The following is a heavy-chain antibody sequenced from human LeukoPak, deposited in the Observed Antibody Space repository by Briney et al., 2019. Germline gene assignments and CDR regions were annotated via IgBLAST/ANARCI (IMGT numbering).Heavy chain of an antibody. D-gene: IGHD6-13*01. CDR3: ARDIAAAGRGRYFDY. V-gene: IGHV4-4*07. Sequence: SETLSLTCTVSGGSISSCYWSWIRQPAGKGLEWIGRIYTSGSTNYNPSLKSRVTMSVDTSKNQFSLKLSSVTAADTAVYYCARDIAAAGRGRYFDYWGQGTLVTVSS. J-gene: IGHJ4*02. CDR2: IYTSGST. CDR1: GGSISSCY.